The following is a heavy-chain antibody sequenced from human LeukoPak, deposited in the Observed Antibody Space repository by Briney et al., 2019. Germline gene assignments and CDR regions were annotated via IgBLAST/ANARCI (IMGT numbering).Heavy chain of an antibody. CDR1: AFSFSSYA. CDR3: AKVVEMATIDYYYYYAMDV. V-gene: IGHV3-23*01. CDR2: ISGSGSST. Sequence: GGSLRLSCAASAFSFSSYAKSWVRQAPGKGLEWVSAISGSGSSTYYAGSVKGRFAIFRDNSKNTLYLLMNSLRAEDTALYYCAKVVEMATIDYYYYYAMDVWGQGITVTVSS. J-gene: IGHJ6*02. D-gene: IGHD5-24*01.